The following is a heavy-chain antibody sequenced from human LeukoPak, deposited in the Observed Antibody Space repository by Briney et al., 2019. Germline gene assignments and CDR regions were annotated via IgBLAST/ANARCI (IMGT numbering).Heavy chain of an antibody. J-gene: IGHJ4*02. CDR2: ISGSGGST. V-gene: IGHV3-23*01. CDR3: TDYDFSD. CDR1: GFTFSSYA. D-gene: IGHD3-3*01. Sequence: GGSLRLSCAASGFTFSSYAMSWVRQAPGKGLEWVSAISGSGGSTYYADSVKGRFSISRDNTKGSLFLQLNSLRAEDTAVYYCTDYDFSDWGQGTLVTVSS.